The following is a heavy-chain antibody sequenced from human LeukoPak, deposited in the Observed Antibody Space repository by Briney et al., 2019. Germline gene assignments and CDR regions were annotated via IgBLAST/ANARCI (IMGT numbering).Heavy chain of an antibody. D-gene: IGHD3-16*01. J-gene: IGHJ5*02. Sequence: SETLSLTCSVSGGSVTSGTYHWGWLRQPQGKGLEWIGSVYFDGGTHYKPSLQSRVTISVDTSKNQFSLRLSSVTAADTALYYCARDHYYDGRGGFDPWGQGTLVTVSS. CDR2: VYFDGGT. V-gene: IGHV4-39*07. CDR1: GGSVTSGTYH. CDR3: ARDHYYDGRGGFDP.